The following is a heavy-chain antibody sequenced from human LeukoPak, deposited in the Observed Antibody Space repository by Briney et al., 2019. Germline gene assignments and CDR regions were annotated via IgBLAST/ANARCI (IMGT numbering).Heavy chain of an antibody. D-gene: IGHD1-1*01. CDR3: AKATGNLGN. CDR1: GFTFSSYG. J-gene: IGHJ4*02. CDR2: ISNSDGKT. Sequence: GGSLRLSCAASGFTFSSYGMSWVRQAPGKGLEWVSTISNSDGKTYYADSVKGRFTISRDNSKNTLYVQMNSLTAEDTAIYYCAKATGNLGNWGQGTLVTVSS. V-gene: IGHV3-23*01.